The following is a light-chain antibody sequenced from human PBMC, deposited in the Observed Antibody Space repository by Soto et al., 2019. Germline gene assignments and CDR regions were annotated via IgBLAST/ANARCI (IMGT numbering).Light chain of an antibody. V-gene: IGKV1-5*01. CDR1: QSMNSW. CDR2: DAS. Sequence: DIQMTQSPSTLSASVGDRVTITCRASQSMNSWLAWYQQQPGKAPRLLIYDASIRGSGVPSRFSGSGSGTEFTLTITSLQPEDFAAYYCQQSYITPLTLGGGTKVDIK. CDR3: QQSYITPLT. J-gene: IGKJ4*01.